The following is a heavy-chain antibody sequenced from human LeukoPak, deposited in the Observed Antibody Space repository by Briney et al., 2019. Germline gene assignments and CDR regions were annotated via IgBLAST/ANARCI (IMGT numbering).Heavy chain of an antibody. Sequence: PSETLSLTCTVSGGSISSYYWSWIRQPPGKGLEWIGYIYYSGSTNYSPSLKSRVTISVDTSKNQFSLKLSSVAAADTAVYYCARDPGYSYGGGYYYYYYGMDVWGQGTTVTVSS. CDR1: GGSISSYY. J-gene: IGHJ6*02. CDR2: IYYSGST. CDR3: ARDPGYSYGGGYYYYYYGMDV. V-gene: IGHV4-59*01. D-gene: IGHD5-18*01.